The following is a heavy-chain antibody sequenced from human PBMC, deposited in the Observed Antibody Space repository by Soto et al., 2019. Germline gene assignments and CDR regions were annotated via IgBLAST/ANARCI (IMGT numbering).Heavy chain of an antibody. V-gene: IGHV4-38-2*01. CDR2: IHHSGSVFESGST. CDR3: ARNSSSSYFDY. CDR1: GSSITITYY. D-gene: IGHD6-13*01. Sequence: TLSLTCAVSGSSITITYYWGWVRQPPGKGLEWIGSIHHSGSVFESGSTHYNPSFKSRVTISADTSKNQFSLKLTSVTAADTAVYFCARNSSSSYFDYWGQGTLVTVSS. J-gene: IGHJ4*02.